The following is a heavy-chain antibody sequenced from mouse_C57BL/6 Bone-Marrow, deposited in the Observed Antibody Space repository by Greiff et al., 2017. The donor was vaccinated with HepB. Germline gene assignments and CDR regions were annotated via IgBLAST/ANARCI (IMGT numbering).Heavy chain of an antibody. CDR1: GFNIKDYY. CDR2: IDPEDGDT. D-gene: IGHD1-1*01. J-gene: IGHJ2*01. V-gene: IGHV14-1*01. CDR3: TTPITTVVAPFFDY. Sequence: EVKLMESGAELVRPGASVKLSCTASGFNIKDYYMHWVKQRPEQGLEWIGRIDPEDGDTEYAPKFQGKATMTADTSSNTAYLQLSSLTSEDTAVYYCTTPITTVVAPFFDYWGQGTTLTVSS.